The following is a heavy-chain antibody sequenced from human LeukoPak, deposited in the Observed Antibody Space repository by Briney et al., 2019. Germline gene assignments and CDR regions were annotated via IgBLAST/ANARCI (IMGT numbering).Heavy chain of an antibody. CDR3: AKDRYYDSSGPRIDY. J-gene: IGHJ4*02. D-gene: IGHD3-22*01. Sequence: GGSLRLSCAASGFTFDDYAMHWVRQAPGKGLEWVSGISWNSGSIGYADSVKGRFTISRDNAKNSLYLQMNSLRAEDTALYYCAKDRYYDSSGPRIDYWGQGTLVTVSS. V-gene: IGHV3-9*01. CDR1: GFTFDDYA. CDR2: ISWNSGSI.